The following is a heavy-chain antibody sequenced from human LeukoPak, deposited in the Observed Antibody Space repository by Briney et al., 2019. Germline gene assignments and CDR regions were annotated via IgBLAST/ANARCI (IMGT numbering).Heavy chain of an antibody. CDR1: GGSISSYY. V-gene: IGHV4-59*01. Sequence: SETLSLTCTVSGGSISSYYWSWLRQPPGKGLEWIGYIYYSGSTNYNPSLKSRVTISVDTSKNQFSLKLSSVTAADTAVYYCAREVETAMVTWHAFDIWGQGTMVTVSS. CDR2: IYYSGST. D-gene: IGHD5-18*01. CDR3: AREVETAMVTWHAFDI. J-gene: IGHJ3*02.